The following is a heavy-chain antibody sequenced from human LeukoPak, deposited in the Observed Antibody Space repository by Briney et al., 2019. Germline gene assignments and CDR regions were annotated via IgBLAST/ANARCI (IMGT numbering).Heavy chain of an antibody. V-gene: IGHV1-69*05. CDR3: ARSTIAARPKLFDY. CDR2: IIPIFGTA. J-gene: IGHJ4*02. D-gene: IGHD6-6*01. Sequence: RASVKVSCKASGCTFSSYAISWVRQAPGQGLEWMGGIIPIFGTANYAQKFQGRVTITTDESTSTAYMELSSLKSEDTAVYYCARSTIAARPKLFDYWGQGTLVTVSS. CDR1: GCTFSSYA.